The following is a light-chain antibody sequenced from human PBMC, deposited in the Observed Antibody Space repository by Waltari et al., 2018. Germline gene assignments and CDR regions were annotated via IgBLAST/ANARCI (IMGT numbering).Light chain of an antibody. CDR1: NIGSKS. CDR3: QVWDSSSDHPG. V-gene: IGLV3-21*04. J-gene: IGLJ3*02. Sequence: SYVLTQPPSVSVAPGKTARITCGGNNIGSKSVHWHQQKPGQAPVLVIYDDSDRPSGIPERFSGSNSRNTATLTISRVEAVDEADYYCQVWDSSSDHPGFGGGTKLTVL. CDR2: DDS.